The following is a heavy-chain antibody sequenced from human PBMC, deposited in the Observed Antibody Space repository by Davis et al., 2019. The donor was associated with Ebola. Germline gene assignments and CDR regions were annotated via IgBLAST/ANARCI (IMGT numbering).Heavy chain of an antibody. CDR1: GNSFTSYW. V-gene: IGHV5-51*01. Sequence: GESPKTHRNGPGNSFTSYWIGRVRQMPGKGLEWMGIIYPGYSDTRYSPSFQGQVTISADKSISTAYLQWSNLEASDTAMYYFASLRRHNSGSYSAGYWGQGTLVTVSS. J-gene: IGHJ4*02. CDR2: IYPGYSDT. CDR3: ASLRRHNSGSYSAGY. D-gene: IGHD1-26*01.